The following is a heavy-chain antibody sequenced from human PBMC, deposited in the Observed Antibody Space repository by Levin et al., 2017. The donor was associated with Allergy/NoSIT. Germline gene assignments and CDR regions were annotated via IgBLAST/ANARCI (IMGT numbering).Heavy chain of an antibody. V-gene: IGHV3-21*01. Sequence: GGSLRLSCAASGFTFTDYGFNWVRQAPGKGLEWVSSINTYTGNTAYSGSVKGRFTISRDNARNSVYLQMNSLRVEDTAVYYCAGERGVVADFRHFDYWGQGTLVTISS. CDR2: INTYTGNT. CDR1: GFTFTDYG. CDR3: AGERGVVADFRHFDY. J-gene: IGHJ4*02. D-gene: IGHD2-21*01.